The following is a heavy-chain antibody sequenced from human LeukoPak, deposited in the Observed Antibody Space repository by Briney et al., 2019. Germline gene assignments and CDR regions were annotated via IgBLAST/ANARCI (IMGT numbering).Heavy chain of an antibody. CDR3: ARQAHIAAAGTGNYYYYMDV. CDR2: IYPGDSDT. J-gene: IGHJ6*03. D-gene: IGHD6-13*01. CDR1: GYSFTSYW. V-gene: IGHV5-51*01. Sequence: GESLQISCKGSGYSFTSYWIGWVRQMPGKGLEWMGIIYPGDSDTRYSPSFQGQVTISADKSISTAYLQWSSLKASDTAMYYCARQAHIAAAGTGNYYYYMDVWGKGTTVTVSS.